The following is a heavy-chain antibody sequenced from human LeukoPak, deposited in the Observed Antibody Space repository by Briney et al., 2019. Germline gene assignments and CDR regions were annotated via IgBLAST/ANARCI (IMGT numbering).Heavy chain of an antibody. CDR3: ARSSTYDSSGYYYWFDP. CDR2: IIPIFGIA. J-gene: IGHJ5*02. Sequence: ASVKVSCKASGGTFSSYAISWVRQAPGQGLEWMGRIIPIFGIANYAQKFQGRVTVTADKSTSTAYMELSSLRSEDTAVYYCARSSTYDSSGYYYWFDPWGQGTLVTVPS. CDR1: GGTFSSYA. V-gene: IGHV1-69*04. D-gene: IGHD3-22*01.